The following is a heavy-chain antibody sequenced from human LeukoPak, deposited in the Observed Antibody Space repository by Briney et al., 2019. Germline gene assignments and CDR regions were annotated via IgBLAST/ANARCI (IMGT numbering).Heavy chain of an antibody. CDR3: ARGYSYGRSYYYYGMDV. CDR1: GGSISSYY. J-gene: IGHJ6*02. D-gene: IGHD5-18*01. CDR2: IYYSGST. Sequence: SETLSLTCTVSGGSISSYYWSWIRQPPGKGLERLGYIYYSGSTNYNPSLKSRVTISVDTSKNQFSLKLSSVTAADTAVYYCARGYSYGRSYYYYGMDVWGQGTTVTVSS. V-gene: IGHV4-59*01.